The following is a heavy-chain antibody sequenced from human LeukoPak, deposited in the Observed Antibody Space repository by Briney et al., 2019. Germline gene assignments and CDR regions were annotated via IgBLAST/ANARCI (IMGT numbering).Heavy chain of an antibody. CDR3: AAGGSSGWYPRIDP. J-gene: IGHJ5*02. V-gene: IGHV1-2*02. CDR1: GYTFSGYY. D-gene: IGHD6-19*01. Sequence: ASVKVSCKASGYTFSGYYMHWVRQAPGQGLEWMGWINPNSGGTNYAQKFQGRVTMTRDTSISTAYMELSRLRSDDTAVYYCAAGGSSGWYPRIDPWGQGTLVTVSS. CDR2: INPNSGGT.